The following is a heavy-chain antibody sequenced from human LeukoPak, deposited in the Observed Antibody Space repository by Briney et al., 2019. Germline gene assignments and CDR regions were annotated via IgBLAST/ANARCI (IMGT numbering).Heavy chain of an antibody. Sequence: PGGSLRLSCAASGFTFSSYSMNWVRQAPGEGLEWVSSISSSSSYIYYADSVKGRFTISRDNAKNSLYLQMNSLRAEDTAVYYCARDSSYCSGGSCYSVWYFDLWGRGTLVTVSS. D-gene: IGHD2-15*01. CDR2: ISSSSSYI. V-gene: IGHV3-21*01. CDR1: GFTFSSYS. CDR3: ARDSSYCSGGSCYSVWYFDL. J-gene: IGHJ2*01.